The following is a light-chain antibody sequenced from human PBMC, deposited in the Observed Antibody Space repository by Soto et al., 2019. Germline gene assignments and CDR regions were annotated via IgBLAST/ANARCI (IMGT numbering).Light chain of an antibody. CDR1: QSVGSY. Sequence: EIVLTQSPSTLSLSTGERATLSCRASQSVGSYLAWYQQRPGQAPRLLMYDASDRATGIPARFSGSGSGTDFTLTISRLEPEDFAVYYCQQYGSSLYTFGQGTKVDIK. V-gene: IGKV3-20*01. CDR2: DAS. CDR3: QQYGSSLYT. J-gene: IGKJ2*01.